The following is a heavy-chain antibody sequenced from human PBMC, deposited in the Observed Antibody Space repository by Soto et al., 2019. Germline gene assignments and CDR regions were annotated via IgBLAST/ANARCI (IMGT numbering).Heavy chain of an antibody. CDR3: ARAGGLAGRSFDY. D-gene: IGHD6-13*01. CDR2: IYYSGST. V-gene: IGHV4-59*01. J-gene: IGHJ4*02. Sequence: PSETLSLTCTVSGGSISSYYWSWIRQPPGKGLEWIGYIYYSGSTNYNPSLKSRVTISVDTSKNQFSLKLSSVTAADTAVYYCARAGGLAGRSFDYWGQGTLVNVSS. CDR1: GGSISSYY.